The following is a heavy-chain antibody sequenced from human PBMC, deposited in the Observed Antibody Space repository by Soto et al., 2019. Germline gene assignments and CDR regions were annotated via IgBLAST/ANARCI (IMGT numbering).Heavy chain of an antibody. Sequence: DVQLLESGGGLVQPEGSLRLSCAASGFTFSSYAMGWVRQGPGKGLEWVAVVSIGGSTHYADSVRGRFTISRDNSKNTLFRQRNSLTAEDTAVYFCSKRRGAGGHFDYWGQGALVTVSS. CDR3: SKRRGAGGHFDY. D-gene: IGHD2-15*01. J-gene: IGHJ4*02. CDR2: VSIGGST. V-gene: IGHV3-23*01. CDR1: GFTFSSYA.